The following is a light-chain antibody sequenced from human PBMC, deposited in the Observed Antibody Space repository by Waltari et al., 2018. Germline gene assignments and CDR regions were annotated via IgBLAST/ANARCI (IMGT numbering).Light chain of an antibody. CDR3: SSYISSSTLEL. V-gene: IGLV2-14*03. J-gene: IGLJ2*01. CDR1: SSDVGTYNY. CDR2: DVS. Sequence: QSALTQPASVSGSPGQSITISCTGTSSDVGTYNYVSWYQQHPCKAPKLMIFDVSIRPAVVSNRFSGSKSGNTASLTISGLQAEDEADYYCSSYISSSTLELFGGGTSLTVL.